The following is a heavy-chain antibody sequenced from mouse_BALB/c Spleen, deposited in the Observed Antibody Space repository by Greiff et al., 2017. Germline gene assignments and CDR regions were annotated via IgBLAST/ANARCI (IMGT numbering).Heavy chain of an antibody. CDR2: INSNGGST. CDR3: ARDQGSMITTLYAMDY. Sequence: EVQRVESGGGLVQPGGSLKLSCAASGFTFSSYGMSWVRQTPDKRLELVATINSNGGSTYYPDSVKGRFTISRDNAKNTLYLQMSSLKSEDTAMYYCARDQGSMITTLYAMDYWGQGTSVTVSS. CDR1: GFTFSSYG. D-gene: IGHD2-4*01. J-gene: IGHJ4*01. V-gene: IGHV5-6-3*01.